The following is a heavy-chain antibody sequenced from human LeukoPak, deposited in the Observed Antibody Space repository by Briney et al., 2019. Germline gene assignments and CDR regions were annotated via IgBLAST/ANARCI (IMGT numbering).Heavy chain of an antibody. CDR2: ISSSSSYI. CDR1: GFTFSSYS. Sequence: GGSLRLSCAASGFTFSSYSMNWVRQAPGKGLEWVSSISSSSSYIYYADSVKGRFTISRDNAKNSLYLQMNSLRAEDTAVYYCAREAVAGAYFDYWGQGTLVTVSS. CDR3: AREAVAGAYFDY. J-gene: IGHJ4*02. V-gene: IGHV3-21*01. D-gene: IGHD6-19*01.